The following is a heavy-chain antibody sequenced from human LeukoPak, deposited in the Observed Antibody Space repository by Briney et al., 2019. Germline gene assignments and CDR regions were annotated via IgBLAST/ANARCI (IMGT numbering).Heavy chain of an antibody. Sequence: SETLSLTCNVSGGSITSHSWNWIRQSPGKGLEWIGYSYYSGTTNYSPSLKSRVTISLDTSKNQISLKLTSVTAADTAVYYCARGPGMATIKDWGQGTLVTVSS. J-gene: IGHJ4*02. CDR1: GGSITSHS. V-gene: IGHV4-59*11. D-gene: IGHD5-24*01. CDR3: ARGPGMATIKD. CDR2: SYYSGTT.